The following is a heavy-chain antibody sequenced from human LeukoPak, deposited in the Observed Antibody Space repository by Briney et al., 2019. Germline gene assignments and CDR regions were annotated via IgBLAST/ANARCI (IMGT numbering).Heavy chain of an antibody. CDR1: GFTFSSYW. J-gene: IGHJ6*03. CDR2: INSDGSST. V-gene: IGHV3-74*01. CDR3: ARDQYYGSGSYGYYYYMDV. D-gene: IGHD3-10*01. Sequence: GGSLRLSCAASGFTFSSYWMHWVRQAPGKGLVWVSRINSDGSSTSYADSVKGRFTISRDNAKNTLYLQMNSLRAEDTAVYYCARDQYYGSGSYGYYYYMDVWGKGTTVTISS.